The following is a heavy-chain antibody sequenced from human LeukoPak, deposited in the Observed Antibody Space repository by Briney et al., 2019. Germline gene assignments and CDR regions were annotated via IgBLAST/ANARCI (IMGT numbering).Heavy chain of an antibody. CDR2: IYYSGST. D-gene: IGHD3-22*01. J-gene: IGHJ4*02. CDR1: GGSISSSSYY. V-gene: IGHV4-39*07. CDR3: ARGGDSSGYYCVY. Sequence: SETLSLTCTVSGGSISSSSYYWGWIRQPPGKGLEWIGSIYYSGSTYYNPSLKSRVTISVDTSKNQFSLKLSSVTAADTAVYYCARGGDSSGYYCVYWGQGTLVTVSS.